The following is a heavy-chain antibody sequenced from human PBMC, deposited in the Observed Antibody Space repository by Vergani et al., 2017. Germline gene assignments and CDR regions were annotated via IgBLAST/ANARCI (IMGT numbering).Heavy chain of an antibody. CDR3: ARISGGSAPYLHY. CDR2: IRYDGSNT. V-gene: IGHV3-30*02. CDR1: GFTFSNYG. J-gene: IGHJ1*01. D-gene: IGHD2-15*01. Sequence: QVQLVESGGGVVQPGGSLRLSCGASGFTFSNYGMHWVRQAPGKGLEWVTFIRYDGSNTYYADSVKGRFTISRDNSKNTLFLQMNSLRPEDTAVYYCARISGGSAPYLHYWGQGTLVTVAS.